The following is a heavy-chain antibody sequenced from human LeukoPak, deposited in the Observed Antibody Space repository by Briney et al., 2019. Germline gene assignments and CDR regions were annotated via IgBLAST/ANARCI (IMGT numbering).Heavy chain of an antibody. CDR1: GGSISSGSYS. V-gene: IGHV4-30-2*01. Sequence: SETLSLTCAVSGGSISSGSYSWSWIRQPPGKGLEWIGYIYHSGSTYYNPSLKSRVTISVDRSKNQFSLKLSSVTAADTAVYYCARGEYCTNGVCHFDYWGQGTLVTVSS. CDR3: ARGEYCTNGVCHFDY. J-gene: IGHJ4*02. D-gene: IGHD2-8*01. CDR2: IYHSGST.